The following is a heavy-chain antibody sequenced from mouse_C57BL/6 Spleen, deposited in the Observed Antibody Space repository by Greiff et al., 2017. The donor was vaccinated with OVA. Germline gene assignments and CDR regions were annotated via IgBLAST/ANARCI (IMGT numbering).Heavy chain of an antibody. CDR1: GYTFTSYW. Sequence: QVQLQQPGAELVKPGASVKLSCKASGYTFTSYWMHWVKQRPGQGLEWIGMIHPNSGSTNYNEKFKSKATLTVDKSSSTAYMQLSSLTSEDSAVYYCARCYYGSSYDFDDWGKGTTLTVSS. CDR3: ARCYYGSSYDFDD. CDR2: IHPNSGST. D-gene: IGHD1-1*01. J-gene: IGHJ2*01. V-gene: IGHV1-64*01.